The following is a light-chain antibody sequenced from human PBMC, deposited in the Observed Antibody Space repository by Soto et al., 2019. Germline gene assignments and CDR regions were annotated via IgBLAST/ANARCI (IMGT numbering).Light chain of an antibody. CDR1: QDIRGA. Sequence: AIQLTQSPSSLSASVGDRVTITCRASQDIRGALAWYQQKPGKPPKLLIFDVSSLQSGVPSRFSGSGSGTDFTLTISSLPAEDFAPYYCQQFNTYPITFGQGTRLEIK. CDR3: QQFNTYPIT. CDR2: DVS. J-gene: IGKJ5*01. V-gene: IGKV1-13*02.